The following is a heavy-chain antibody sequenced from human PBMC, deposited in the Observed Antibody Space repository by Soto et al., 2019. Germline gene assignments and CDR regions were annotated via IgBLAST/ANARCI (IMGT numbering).Heavy chain of an antibody. CDR2: ISYDGSNK. D-gene: IGHD3-10*01. J-gene: IGHJ4*02. CDR1: GFTFSSYA. CDR3: ARDRYYYGSGSYYMDDY. Sequence: VGSLRLSCAASGFTFSSYAMHWVRQAPGKGLEWVAVISYDGSNKYYADSVKGRFTISRDNSKNTLYLQMNSLRAEDTAVYYCARDRYYYGSGSYYMDDYWGQGTLVTVSS. V-gene: IGHV3-30-3*01.